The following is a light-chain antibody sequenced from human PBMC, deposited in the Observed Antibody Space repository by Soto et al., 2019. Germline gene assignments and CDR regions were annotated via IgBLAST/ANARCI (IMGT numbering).Light chain of an antibody. CDR3: AAWDDSLNGVV. V-gene: IGLV1-44*01. J-gene: IGLJ2*01. CDR2: SNN. CDR1: SSNIGSNT. Sequence: QSVLTQPPSASGTPGQRFTVSWSGSSSNIGSNTVNWYQQLPGTAPKLLIYSNNQRPSGVPDRFSGSKSGTSASLAISGLQSEDEADYYCAAWDDSLNGVVFGGGTKLTVL.